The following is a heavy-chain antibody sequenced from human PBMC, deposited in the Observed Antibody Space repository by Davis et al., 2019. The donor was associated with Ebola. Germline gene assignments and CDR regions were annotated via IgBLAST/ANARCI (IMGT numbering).Heavy chain of an antibody. Sequence: MPSETLSLTCTVSGGSISSSSYYWGWIRQPPGKGLEWIGSIYYSGSTYYNPSLKSRVTISVDTSKNQFSLKVNSVTAADTAVYFCARGGAQTYHYGSGSYSFVYYFDYWGQGTLVTVSS. CDR3: ARGGAQTYHYGSGSYSFVYYFDY. D-gene: IGHD3-10*01. CDR2: IYYSGST. CDR1: GGSISSSSYY. V-gene: IGHV4-39*01. J-gene: IGHJ4*02.